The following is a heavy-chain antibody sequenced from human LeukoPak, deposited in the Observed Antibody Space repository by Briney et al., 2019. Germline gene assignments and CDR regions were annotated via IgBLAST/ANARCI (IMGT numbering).Heavy chain of an antibody. V-gene: IGHV1-69*04. CDR2: IIPILGIA. J-gene: IGHJ4*02. CDR1: GGTFSSYA. Sequence: SVKVSCKASGGTFSSYAISWVRQAPGQGLEWMGRIIPILGIANYAQKFQGRVTITADKSTSTAYMELSSLRSEDTAVYYCARWGLRRFGEIFDYWGQGTLVTVSS. D-gene: IGHD3-10*01. CDR3: ARWGLRRFGEIFDY.